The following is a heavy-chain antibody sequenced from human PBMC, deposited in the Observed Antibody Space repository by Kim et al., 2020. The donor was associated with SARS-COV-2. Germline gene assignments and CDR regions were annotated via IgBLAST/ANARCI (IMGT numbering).Heavy chain of an antibody. CDR3: ARVFRGMDV. Sequence: SGSTNYNPSLKSRVTISVDTSKKQFSLKLSSMTAADTAIYYGARVFRGMDVWGQGTTVIVSS. V-gene: IGHV4-59*01. J-gene: IGHJ6*02. CDR2: SGST.